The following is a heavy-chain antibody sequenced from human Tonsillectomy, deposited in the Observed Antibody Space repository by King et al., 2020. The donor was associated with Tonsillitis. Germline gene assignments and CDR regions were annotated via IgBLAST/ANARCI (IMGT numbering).Heavy chain of an antibody. V-gene: IGHV3-30*02. J-gene: IGHJ3*02. D-gene: IGHD3-22*01. CDR3: AKDIYYYDSSAGAFDI. Sequence: VQLVESGGGVVQPGGSLRLSCAASGFTFSSYGMHWVRQAPGKGLEWVAFIRYDGSNKYYADSVKGRFTISRDNSKNTLYLQMNSLRAEDTAVYYCAKDIYYYDSSAGAFDIWGQGIMVTVSS. CDR2: IRYDGSNK. CDR1: GFTFSSYG.